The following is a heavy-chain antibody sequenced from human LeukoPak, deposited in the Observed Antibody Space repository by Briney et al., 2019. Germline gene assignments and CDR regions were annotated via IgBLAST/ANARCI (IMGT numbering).Heavy chain of an antibody. CDR2: ISAGGGST. CDR1: GFTFSSYA. CDR3: GTGLLDY. V-gene: IGHV3-23*01. D-gene: IGHD5/OR15-5a*01. J-gene: IGHJ4*02. Sequence: PGGSLRLSCAASGFTFSSYAMTWVRQAPGKGLEWVSAISAGGGSTYYRDSVKGRFTISRDNSKNTLHLQMNSLRAEDTAVYYCGTGLLDYWGPGTLVPVSS.